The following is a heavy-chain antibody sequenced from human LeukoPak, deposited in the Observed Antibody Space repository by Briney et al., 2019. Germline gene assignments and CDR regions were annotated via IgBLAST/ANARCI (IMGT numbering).Heavy chain of an antibody. CDR1: GFTFSSYA. Sequence: GGSLRLSCAASGFTFSSYAMSWVRQAPGKGLEWVSAISGSGGSTYYADSVKGRFTISRDNSKSTLYLQMNSLRAEDTAVYYCAKDNSAGYQPDYWGQGTLVTVSS. CDR2: ISGSGGST. J-gene: IGHJ4*02. CDR3: AKDNSAGYQPDY. D-gene: IGHD3-9*01. V-gene: IGHV3-23*01.